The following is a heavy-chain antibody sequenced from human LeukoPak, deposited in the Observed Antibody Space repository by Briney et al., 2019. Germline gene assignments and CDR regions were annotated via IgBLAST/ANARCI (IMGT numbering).Heavy chain of an antibody. Sequence: GESLKISCKGSGYSFTSYWIGWVRQMPGKGLEWMGIIYPGDSDTRYSPSFQGQDTISADKSISTAYLQWSSLKASDTAMYYCARQLTYYDSSGYCFDYWGQGTLVTVSS. CDR1: GYSFTSYW. V-gene: IGHV5-51*01. CDR2: IYPGDSDT. J-gene: IGHJ4*02. D-gene: IGHD3-22*01. CDR3: ARQLTYYDSSGYCFDY.